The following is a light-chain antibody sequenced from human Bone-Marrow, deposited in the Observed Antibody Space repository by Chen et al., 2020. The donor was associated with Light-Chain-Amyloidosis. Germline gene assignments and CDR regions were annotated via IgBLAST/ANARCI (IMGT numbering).Light chain of an antibody. J-gene: IGLJ1*01. CDR1: DSNTGAGYD. V-gene: IGLV1-40*01. CDR2: GNS. CDR3: QSYDSSLSGYV. Sequence: QSVLTHPPSVSGAPGQRVTISCTGSDSNTGAGYDVHWYQQLPGTAPKRLIYGNSKRPSGVPDRFSGSKSGTSASRAITGLQAEDEADYYCQSYDSSLSGYVFGTGTKVTVL.